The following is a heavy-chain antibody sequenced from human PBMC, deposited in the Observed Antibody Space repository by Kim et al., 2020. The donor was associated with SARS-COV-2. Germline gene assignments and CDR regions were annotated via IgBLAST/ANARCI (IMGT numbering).Heavy chain of an antibody. CDR1: GFTFSSYG. J-gene: IGHJ6*02. CDR3: ARDHCSSTSCYAAYYYGMDV. Sequence: GGSLRLSCAASGFTFSSYGMHWVRQAPGKGLEWVAVISYDGSNKYYADSVKGRFTISRDNSKNTLYLQMNSLRAEDTAVYYCARDHCSSTSCYAAYYYGMDVWGQGTTVTVSS. D-gene: IGHD2-2*01. V-gene: IGHV3-33*05. CDR2: ISYDGSNK.